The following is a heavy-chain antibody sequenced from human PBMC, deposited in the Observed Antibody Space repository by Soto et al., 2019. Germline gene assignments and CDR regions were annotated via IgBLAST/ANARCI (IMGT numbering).Heavy chain of an antibody. V-gene: IGHV6-1*01. CDR1: GDSDSSNSAA. CDR3: AREVEHQLAYNWFDP. CDR2: TYYRSKWYN. Sequence: SQTLSLTCAISGDSDSSNSAAWTWIRQSPSRGLEFLGRTYYRSKWYNDYAISVKSRITLNPDTSKNQFSLQLNSVTPEDTAVYYCAREVEHQLAYNWFDPWGQGTLVTVSS. J-gene: IGHJ5*02. D-gene: IGHD6-13*01.